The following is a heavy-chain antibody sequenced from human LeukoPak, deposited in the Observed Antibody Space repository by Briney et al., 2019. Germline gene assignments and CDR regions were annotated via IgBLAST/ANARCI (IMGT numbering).Heavy chain of an antibody. CDR2: MNPNSGNT. CDR3: ARGGVGYFDWLPDDY. J-gene: IGHJ4*02. CDR1: GYTFTSYD. V-gene: IGHV1-8*01. Sequence: ASVKVSYKASGYTFTSYDINWVRQATGQGLEWMGWMNPNSGNTGYAQKFQGRVTMTRNTSISTAYMELSSLRSEDTAVYYCARGGVGYFDWLPDDYWGQGTLVTVSS. D-gene: IGHD3-9*01.